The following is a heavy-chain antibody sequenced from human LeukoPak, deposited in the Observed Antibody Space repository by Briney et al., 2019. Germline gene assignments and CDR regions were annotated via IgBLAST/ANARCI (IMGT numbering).Heavy chain of an antibody. CDR2: ISAYNGNT. CDR3: ARDNMFVVAGTRAYFDY. J-gene: IGHJ4*02. D-gene: IGHD6-19*01. CDR1: GYTFTSYG. Sequence: ASVKVSCKASGYTFTSYGISWVRQPPGQGLEWMGWISAYNGNTNYAQKLQGRVTMTTDTSTSTAYMELRSLRSDDTAVYYCARDNMFVVAGTRAYFDYWGQGTLVTVSS. V-gene: IGHV1-18*01.